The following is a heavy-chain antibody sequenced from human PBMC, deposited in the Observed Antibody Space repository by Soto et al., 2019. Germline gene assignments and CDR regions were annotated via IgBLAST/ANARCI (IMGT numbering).Heavy chain of an antibody. CDR1: GFTFSSYG. D-gene: IGHD3-16*01. Sequence: QVQLVESGGGVVQPGRSLRLSCAASGFTFSSYGMHWVRQAPGKGLEWVAVISYDGSNKYYADSVKGRFTIPRDNSKSTLYLQMNSLRGEDTAVYYCAKTSHDYVWGTKLSTHYYYYGMDVWGQGTTVTVSS. CDR3: AKTSHDYVWGTKLSTHYYYYGMDV. V-gene: IGHV3-30*18. J-gene: IGHJ6*02. CDR2: ISYDGSNK.